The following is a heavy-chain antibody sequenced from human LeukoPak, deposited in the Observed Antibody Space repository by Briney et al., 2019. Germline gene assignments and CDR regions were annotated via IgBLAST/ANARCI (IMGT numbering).Heavy chain of an antibody. CDR1: GFGFSFSTYT. CDR2: ISYDGSNQ. D-gene: IGHD3-22*01. J-gene: IGHJ4*02. CDR3: AKAAITMIVLGGYYFDY. Sequence: GGSLRLSCAASGFGFSFSTYTMHWVRQAPGKGLEWVAIISYDGSNQYYADSVKGRFTISRDNSKNTLYLQMNSLRAEDTAVYYCAKAAITMIVLGGYYFDYWGQGTLVTVSS. V-gene: IGHV3-30-3*01.